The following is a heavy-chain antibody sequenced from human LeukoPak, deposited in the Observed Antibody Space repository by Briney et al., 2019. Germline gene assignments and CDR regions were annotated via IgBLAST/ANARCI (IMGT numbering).Heavy chain of an antibody. Sequence: GGSLRLSCSASGFTFSRYAMHWVRQAPGKGLEYVSAISSYGGSTYYADSVKGRFTISRDNSKNTLYLQMSRLRAADTAVYYCVPLPIAVAGTHLLDYWGQGTLVTVSS. J-gene: IGHJ4*02. V-gene: IGHV3-64D*09. CDR2: ISSYGGST. CDR1: GFTFSRYA. D-gene: IGHD6-19*01. CDR3: VPLPIAVAGTHLLDY.